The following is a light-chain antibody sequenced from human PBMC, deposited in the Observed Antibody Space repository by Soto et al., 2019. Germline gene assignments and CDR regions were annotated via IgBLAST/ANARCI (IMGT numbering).Light chain of an antibody. CDR2: AAS. Sequence: DIQMTQSPSSLSASVGDRVTVTCRASQSITTYLNLYQQKPGKAPKLLIYAASSLQSGVPSRFSGSGSGTDFTLTITSLQPEDFATYICQQSYGTPWTFGQGTKVEIK. J-gene: IGKJ1*01. CDR3: QQSYGTPWT. CDR1: QSITTY. V-gene: IGKV1-39*01.